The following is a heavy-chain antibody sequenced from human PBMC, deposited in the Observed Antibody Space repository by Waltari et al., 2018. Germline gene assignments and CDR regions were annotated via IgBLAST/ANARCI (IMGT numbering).Heavy chain of an antibody. CDR1: GIIVSANY. CDR3: ARPGEGPSSH. D-gene: IGHD4-17*01. Sequence: EVQLVESGGGLIQPGGSLRLSCAASGIIVSANYMNWVRQAPGKGPQWVSVIYSAGRTYYADSVKGQFTISRDNTKNTVYLQMNNLKTEDTAVYYCARPGEGPSSHWGQGTLVTVSS. V-gene: IGHV3-53*01. J-gene: IGHJ4*02. CDR2: IYSAGRT.